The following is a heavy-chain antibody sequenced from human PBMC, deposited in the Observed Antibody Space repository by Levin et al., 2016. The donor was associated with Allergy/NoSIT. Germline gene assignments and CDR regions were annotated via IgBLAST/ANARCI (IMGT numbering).Heavy chain of an antibody. CDR2: IYYRGST. Sequence: SETLSLTCTVSGGSISNSGYYWGWIRQPPGKGLEWIGTIYYRGSTHYNPSLKSRVTISVDTSKNQFSLKLSSVTATDTGVYYCARQGQVVQAPPDNWGQGTLVTVSS. V-gene: IGHV4-39*01. J-gene: IGHJ4*02. D-gene: IGHD6-6*01. CDR1: GGSISNSGYY. CDR3: ARQGQVVQAPPDN.